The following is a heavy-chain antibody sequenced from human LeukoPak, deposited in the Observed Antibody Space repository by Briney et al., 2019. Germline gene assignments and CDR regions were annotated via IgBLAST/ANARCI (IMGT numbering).Heavy chain of an antibody. CDR2: IKFHGHET. J-gene: IGHJ4*02. CDR1: GFNFNNYD. CDR3: ARDFYCGRSNCYTVDY. D-gene: IGHD2-2*02. V-gene: IGHV3-30*02. Sequence: GGSLTLSCVASGFNFNNYDLHWVRQAPGKGLEWVAFIKFHGHETFYADSVEGRFTFSRDNSRNTLYLQMNSLRSEDTAVYYCARDFYCGRSNCYTVDYWGQGTLVTVSS.